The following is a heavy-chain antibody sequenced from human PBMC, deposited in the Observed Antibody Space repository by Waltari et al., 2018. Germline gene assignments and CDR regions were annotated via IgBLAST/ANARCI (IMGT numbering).Heavy chain of an antibody. CDR3: VKGNWGDY. Sequence: EVQLLESGGGLVQPGGSLRLSCATSGLTFRDFARNWVRQAPGMGLEWVSFVSPSAGDTSYADSVKGRFTISRDNSKNTLDLQMTSLRADDTAIYYCVKGNWGDYWGQGTLVTVSS. V-gene: IGHV3-23*01. J-gene: IGHJ4*02. CDR2: VSPSAGDT. D-gene: IGHD7-27*01. CDR1: GLTFRDFA.